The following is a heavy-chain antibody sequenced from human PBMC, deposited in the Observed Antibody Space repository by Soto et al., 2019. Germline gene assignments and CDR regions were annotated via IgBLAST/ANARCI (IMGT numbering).Heavy chain of an antibody. V-gene: IGHV3-30-3*01. D-gene: IGHD6-19*01. CDR1: GFTFSSYA. J-gene: IGHJ4*02. Sequence: QVQLVESGGGVVQPGRSLRLSCAASGFTFSSYAMHWVRQAPGKGLEWVAVISYDGSNKYYADSVKGRFTISRDNSKNTLYLQMNSLRAEATAVYYCARGKVAVAGATEDYFDYWGQGTLVTVSS. CDR3: ARGKVAVAGATEDYFDY. CDR2: ISYDGSNK.